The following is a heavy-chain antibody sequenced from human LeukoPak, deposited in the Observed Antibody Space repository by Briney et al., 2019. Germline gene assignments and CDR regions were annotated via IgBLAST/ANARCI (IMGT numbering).Heavy chain of an antibody. Sequence: GGSLRLSCAASGFTVSSNYMSWVRQAPGKGLEWVSVIYSGGSTYYADSVKGRFTISRHNSKNTLYLQMNSLRAGDTAVYDCARGLLWFGELLNAFDIWGQGTMVTVSS. CDR1: GFTVSSNY. CDR3: ARGLLWFGELLNAFDI. V-gene: IGHV3-53*04. CDR2: IYSGGST. D-gene: IGHD3-10*01. J-gene: IGHJ3*02.